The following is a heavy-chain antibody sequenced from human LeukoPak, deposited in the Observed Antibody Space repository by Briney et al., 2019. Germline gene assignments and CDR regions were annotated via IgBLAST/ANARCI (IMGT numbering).Heavy chain of an antibody. D-gene: IGHD6-19*01. CDR3: ARDGTGDSSGWFDY. CDR1: AYTFTGQY. CDR2: INPSGGST. Sequence: ASVKVSCRASAYTFTGQYMHWVRQAPGQGLEWMGIINPSGGSTSYAQKFQGRVTMTRDTSTSTVYMELSSLRSEDTAVYYCARDGTGDSSGWFDYWGQGTLVTVSS. V-gene: IGHV1-46*01. J-gene: IGHJ4*02.